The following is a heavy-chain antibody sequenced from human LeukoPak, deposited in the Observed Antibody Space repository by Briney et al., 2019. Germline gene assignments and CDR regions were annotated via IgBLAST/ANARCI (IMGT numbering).Heavy chain of an antibody. Sequence: GGSLRLSCAASGFTFSSYSMNWVRQAPGKGLEWVSSISSSSSSYIYYADSVKGRFTISRDNAKNSLYLQMNSLRAEDTAVYYCAREEAYCGGDCYSGYWGQGTLVTVSS. V-gene: IGHV3-21*01. CDR3: AREEAYCGGDCYSGY. CDR2: ISSSSSSYI. J-gene: IGHJ4*02. D-gene: IGHD2-21*02. CDR1: GFTFSSYS.